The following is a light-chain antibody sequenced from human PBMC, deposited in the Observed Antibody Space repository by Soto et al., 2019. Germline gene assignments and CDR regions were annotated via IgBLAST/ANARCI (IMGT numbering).Light chain of an antibody. CDR1: QGISSY. Sequence: AIRMTESPSSLSASTGDRVTITIRASQGISSYLAWYQQKPGKAPKLLIYAASTVQSGVPSRFSGSGPGTDFTLTISSLQSEDFATYYDQQYYSYPWTFGQGTKVEIK. V-gene: IGKV1-8*01. CDR3: QQYYSYPWT. CDR2: AAS. J-gene: IGKJ1*01.